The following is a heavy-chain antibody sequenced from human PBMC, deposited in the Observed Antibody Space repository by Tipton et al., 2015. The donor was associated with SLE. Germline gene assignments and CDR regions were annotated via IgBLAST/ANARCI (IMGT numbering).Heavy chain of an antibody. CDR3: ARLFIAVAGTGNAFDI. CDR1: GGSISSSSYY. D-gene: IGHD6-19*01. CDR2: IYYSGST. V-gene: IGHV4-39*01. Sequence: TLSLTCTVSGGSISSSSYYWGWIRQPPGKGLGGIGRIYYSGSTYYNPPLKSRVTISDDTSKNQFSLKLSSVTAADTAVYYCARLFIAVAGTGNAFDIWGQGTMVTVSS. J-gene: IGHJ3*02.